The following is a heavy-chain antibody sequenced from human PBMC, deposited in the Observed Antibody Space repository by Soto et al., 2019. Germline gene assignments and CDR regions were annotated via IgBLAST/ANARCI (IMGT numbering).Heavy chain of an antibody. J-gene: IGHJ4*01. CDR3: AASYDTSGLFAY. V-gene: IGHV3-23*01. D-gene: IGHD3-22*01. Sequence: HPCWSLRLSCAASGFTVNTYVISWFLQTTGKGLEWVSSVSITGGSTYYADSVKGRFGTSRDNSKNTIYLQMNTLRAEDTAVYSCAASYDTSGLFAYWGNGTLVTVSS. CDR2: VSITGGST. CDR1: GFTVNTYV.